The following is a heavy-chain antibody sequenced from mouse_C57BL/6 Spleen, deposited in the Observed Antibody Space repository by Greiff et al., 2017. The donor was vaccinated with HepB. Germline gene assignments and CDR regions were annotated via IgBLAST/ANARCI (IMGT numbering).Heavy chain of an antibody. Sequence: VQLKESGPGLVKPSQSLSLTCSVTGYSITSGYYWNWIRQFPGNKLEWMGYISYDGSNNYNPSLKNRISITRDTSKNQFFLKLNSVTTEDTATYYCAREYGNSFDYWGQGTTLTVSS. CDR1: GYSITSGYY. D-gene: IGHD2-10*02. J-gene: IGHJ2*01. CDR2: ISYDGSN. V-gene: IGHV3-6*01. CDR3: AREYGNSFDY.